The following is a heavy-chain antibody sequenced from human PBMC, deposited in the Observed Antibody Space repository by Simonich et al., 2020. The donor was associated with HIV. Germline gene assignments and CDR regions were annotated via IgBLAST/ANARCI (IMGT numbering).Heavy chain of an antibody. CDR3: ARRHPTTVTTPYFDY. CDR2: INHMGST. Sequence: QVQLQQWCAGLLKPSETLSLTCAVYGGSFIGYYWSRIRPPPGKGLEWIGEINHMGSTNYNPSLKSRVTISVDTSKNQFSRKLSSVTAADTAVYYCARRHPTTVTTPYFDYWGQGTLVTVSS. CDR1: GGSFIGYY. V-gene: IGHV4-34*01. D-gene: IGHD4-17*01. J-gene: IGHJ4*02.